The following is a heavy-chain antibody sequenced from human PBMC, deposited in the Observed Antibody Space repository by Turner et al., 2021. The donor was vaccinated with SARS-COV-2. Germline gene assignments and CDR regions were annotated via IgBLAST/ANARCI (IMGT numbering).Heavy chain of an antibody. V-gene: IGHV3-7*01. CDR1: GLTFSSYW. Sequence: EVQLVESGGGVVQPGGSLRLSCTASGLTFSSYWMSWVRQAPGKGLEWVANIKQDGSEKNYVDSVEGRFTISRDNAKNSLYLQMNSLRAEDTAVYYCAYGGYFFNYWGQGTLVTVSS. J-gene: IGHJ4*02. CDR2: IKQDGSEK. D-gene: IGHD3-10*01. CDR3: AYGGYFFNY.